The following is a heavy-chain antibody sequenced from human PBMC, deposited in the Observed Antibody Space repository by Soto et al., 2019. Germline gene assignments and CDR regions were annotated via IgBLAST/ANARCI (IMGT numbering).Heavy chain of an antibody. J-gene: IGHJ6*02. V-gene: IGHV5-51*01. CDR3: ARHLTGDLGYRMDV. CDR2: IFPDDFDT. Sequence: GESLKISCKGSGYSFTRYWIGWVRQMPGKGLELMGIIFPDDFDTRYSPSFQGQVNISADKSNTTAYLQWSSLKASDTAMYYCARHLTGDLGYRMDVWGQGTTVTVSS. CDR1: GYSFTRYW. D-gene: IGHD7-27*01.